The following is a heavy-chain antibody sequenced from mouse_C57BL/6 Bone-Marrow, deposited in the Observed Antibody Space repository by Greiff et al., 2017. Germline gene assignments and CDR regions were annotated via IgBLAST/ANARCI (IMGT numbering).Heavy chain of an antibody. J-gene: IGHJ2*01. Sequence: DVMLVESGGGLVQPGGSMKLSCVASGFTFSNYWMNWVRQSPEKGLEWVAQIRLKSDNYATDYAESVKGRFTISRDDSKSSVYLQMNNLRAEDTGIYYCTGVYGGYWGQGTTLTVSS. D-gene: IGHD1-2*01. V-gene: IGHV6-3*01. CDR3: TGVYGGY. CDR1: GFTFSNYW. CDR2: IRLKSDNYAT.